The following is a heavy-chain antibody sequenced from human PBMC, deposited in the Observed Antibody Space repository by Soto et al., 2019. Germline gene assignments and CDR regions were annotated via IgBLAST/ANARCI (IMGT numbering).Heavy chain of an antibody. CDR1: GGSISSGGYS. Sequence: SETLSLTCAVSGGSISSGGYSWSWIRQQPGKGLEWIGYIYHSGSTYYNPTLKSRVTISVDRSKNQFSLKLSSVTAADTAVYYCARGAPHMTTVYNWFDPWGQGTLVTVSS. J-gene: IGHJ5*02. D-gene: IGHD4-17*01. CDR3: ARGAPHMTTVYNWFDP. V-gene: IGHV4-30-2*01. CDR2: IYHSGST.